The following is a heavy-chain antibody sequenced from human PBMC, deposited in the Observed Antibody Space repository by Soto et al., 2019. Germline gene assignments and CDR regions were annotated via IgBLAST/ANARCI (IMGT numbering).Heavy chain of an antibody. Sequence: GGSLRLSCAASGFTFSSHSMNWVRQAPGKGLEWVSSISSSSSYIYYADSVKGRFTISRDNAKNSLYLQMNSLRAEDTAVYYCARGGVLWFGELSYYYYGMDVWGQGTTVTVSS. CDR1: GFTFSSHS. V-gene: IGHV3-21*01. CDR2: ISSSSSYI. CDR3: ARGGVLWFGELSYYYYGMDV. D-gene: IGHD3-10*01. J-gene: IGHJ6*02.